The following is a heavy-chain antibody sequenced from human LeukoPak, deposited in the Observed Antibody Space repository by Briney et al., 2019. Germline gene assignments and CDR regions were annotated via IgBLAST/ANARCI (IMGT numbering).Heavy chain of an antibody. J-gene: IGHJ6*02. CDR2: ISSSGSTI. D-gene: IGHD1-26*01. CDR1: GFTFSDYY. Sequence: GWSLRLSCAAFGFTFSDYYMSWIRQAPGKGLEWVSYISSSGSTIYYADSVKGRFTISRDNAKNSLYLQMNSLRAEDTAVYYCARGDRSGSYYANGMDVWGQGTTVTVSS. CDR3: ARGDRSGSYYANGMDV. V-gene: IGHV3-11*01.